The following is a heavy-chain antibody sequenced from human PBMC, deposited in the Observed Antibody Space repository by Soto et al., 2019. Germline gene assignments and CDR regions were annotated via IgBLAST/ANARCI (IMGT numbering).Heavy chain of an antibody. CDR3: ARGFSPATVTIIDAFDI. D-gene: IGHD4-17*01. CDR2: INHSGST. Sequence: SETLSLTCAVYGGSFSGYYWSWIRQPPGKGLEWIGEINHSGSTNYNPSLKSRVTISVDTSKNQFSLKLSSVTAADTAVYYCARGFSPATVTIIDAFDIWGQGTMVTVSS. CDR1: GGSFSGYY. V-gene: IGHV4-34*01. J-gene: IGHJ3*02.